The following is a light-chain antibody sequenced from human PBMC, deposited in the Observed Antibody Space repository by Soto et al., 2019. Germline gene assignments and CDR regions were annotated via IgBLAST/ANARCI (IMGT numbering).Light chain of an antibody. CDR3: QQYNNWLWT. CDR2: DAS. Sequence: EIVMTQSQATLSVSPGERATLSCRASQRVSRNVAWYQQKPGQAPRLLIHDASTRATGISVRFSGSGSGTEFTLTNSSLQSEDFAVYYCQQYNNWLWTFGQGTKVESK. J-gene: IGKJ1*01. V-gene: IGKV3-15*01. CDR1: QRVSRN.